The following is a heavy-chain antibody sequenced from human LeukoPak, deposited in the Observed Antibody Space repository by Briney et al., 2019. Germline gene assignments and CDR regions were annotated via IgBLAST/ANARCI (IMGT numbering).Heavy chain of an antibody. CDR3: ARGGRYYDSSGYYHDAFDI. Sequence: GGSLRLSCAASGFAVSSNYMSWVRQAPGKGLEWVSVIYSGGGTYCANSVKGRFTISRDNSKNTLYLQMNSLRAEDTAVYYCARGGRYYDSSGYYHDAFDIWGQGTMVTVSS. CDR2: IYSGGGT. CDR1: GFAVSSNY. J-gene: IGHJ3*02. D-gene: IGHD3-22*01. V-gene: IGHV3-53*01.